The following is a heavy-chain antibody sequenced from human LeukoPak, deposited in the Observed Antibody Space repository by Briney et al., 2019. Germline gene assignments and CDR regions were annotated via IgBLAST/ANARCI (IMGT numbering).Heavy chain of an antibody. Sequence: PGGSLRLSCAASGSTFSSSAMSWVRQAPGKGLEWVSGISGSGDTYYADSVKGRFTISRDNSKNTLYLQMNNLRAEDTAVYYCAKAGSIKFDYWGQGTLVTVSS. CDR3: AKAGSIKFDY. V-gene: IGHV3-23*01. D-gene: IGHD1-26*01. CDR2: ISGSGDT. J-gene: IGHJ4*02. CDR1: GSTFSSSA.